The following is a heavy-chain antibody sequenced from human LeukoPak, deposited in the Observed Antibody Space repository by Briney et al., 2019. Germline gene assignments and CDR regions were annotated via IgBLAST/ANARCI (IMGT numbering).Heavy chain of an antibody. CDR2: MNPNSGNT. CDR3: ARGPIRTTVTTAYYFDY. V-gene: IGHV1-8*03. J-gene: IGHJ4*02. Sequence: GASVKLSCKASGYTFTSYDINWVRQATGQGLEWMGWMNPNSGNTGYAQKFQGRVTTTRNTSISTAYMELSSLRSEDTAVYDCARGPIRTTVTTAYYFDYWGQGTLVTVSS. CDR1: GYTFTSYD. D-gene: IGHD4-11*01.